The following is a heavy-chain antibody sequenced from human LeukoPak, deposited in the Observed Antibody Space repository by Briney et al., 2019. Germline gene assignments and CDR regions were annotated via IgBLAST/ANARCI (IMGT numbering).Heavy chain of an antibody. CDR3: ARDSAYGDLNNFDY. D-gene: IGHD4-17*01. V-gene: IGHV3-21*01. CDR1: GFTFSSYS. J-gene: IGHJ4*02. CDR2: ISSSSSYI. Sequence: GRSLRLFCAASGFTFSSYSMNWVRQAPGKGLEGGSSISSSSSYIYYADSVKGRFTISRDNAKISLYLQMNSLRAEHTAVYYCARDSAYGDLNNFDYWGQGTLVTV.